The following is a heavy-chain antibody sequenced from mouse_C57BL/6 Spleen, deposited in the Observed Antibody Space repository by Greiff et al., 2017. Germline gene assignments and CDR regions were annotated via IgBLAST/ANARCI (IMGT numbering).Heavy chain of an antibody. CDR1: GYTFTSYW. Sequence: QVHVKQPGAELVQPGASVKLSCKASGYTFTSYWMHWVKQRPGRGLEWIGRIDPNSGGTKYNEKFKSKATLTVDKPSSTAYMQLSSLTSEDSAVYDCARGIYYDYTYYAMDYWGQGTSVTVSS. CDR3: ARGIYYDYTYYAMDY. V-gene: IGHV1-72*01. CDR2: IDPNSGGT. D-gene: IGHD2-4*01. J-gene: IGHJ4*01.